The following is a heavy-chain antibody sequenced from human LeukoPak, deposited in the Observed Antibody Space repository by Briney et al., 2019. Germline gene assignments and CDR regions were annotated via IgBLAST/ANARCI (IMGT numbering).Heavy chain of an antibody. CDR1: GGSISSGDYY. J-gene: IGHJ3*02. CDR2: TYYSRST. CDR3: ARAQYYDFWSGYYTGGAFDI. D-gene: IGHD3-3*01. V-gene: IGHV4-30-4*01. Sequence: PSQTLSLTCTVSGGSISSGDYYWSWIRQPPGKGLEWIGYTYYSRSTYYNPSLKSRVTISVDTSKNQFSLKLSSVTAADTAVYYCARAQYYDFWSGYYTGGAFDIWGQGTMVTVSS.